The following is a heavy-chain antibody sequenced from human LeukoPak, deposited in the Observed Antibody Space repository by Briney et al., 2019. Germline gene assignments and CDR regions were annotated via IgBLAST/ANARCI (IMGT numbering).Heavy chain of an antibody. Sequence: KSSETLSPTCTVSGGSISSYYWSWIRQPAGKGLEWIGRIYTSGSTNYNPSLKSRVTMSVDTSKNQFSLKLSSVTAADTAVYYCARDGPYCSGGSCYSFPDYWGQGALVTVSS. CDR3: ARDGPYCSGGSCYSFPDY. CDR1: GGSISSYY. J-gene: IGHJ4*02. D-gene: IGHD2-15*01. CDR2: IYTSGST. V-gene: IGHV4-4*07.